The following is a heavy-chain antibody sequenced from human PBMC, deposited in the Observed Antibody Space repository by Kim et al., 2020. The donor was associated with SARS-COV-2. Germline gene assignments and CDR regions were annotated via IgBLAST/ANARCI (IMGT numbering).Heavy chain of an antibody. D-gene: IGHD3-3*01. CDR1: GFTFTNAW. Sequence: GGSLRLSCAASGFTFTNAWMSWVRQAPGKGLEWIGRIQSKTDGGASDLAAPVKGRFIISRDDSKNTLYLQMNSLKSEDTAVYYCTTWSGYHDYWGQGTLV. J-gene: IGHJ4*02. CDR2: IQSKTDGGAS. CDR3: TTWSGYHDY. V-gene: IGHV3-15*01.